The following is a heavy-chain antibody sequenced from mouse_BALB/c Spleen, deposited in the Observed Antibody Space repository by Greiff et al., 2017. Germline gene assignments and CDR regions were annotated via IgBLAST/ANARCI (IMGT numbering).Heavy chain of an antibody. CDR1: GFTFSDYG. CDR2: ISNLAYSI. V-gene: IGHV5-15*02. J-gene: IGHJ3*01. D-gene: IGHD4-1*02. Sequence: KVEESGGGLVQPGGSRKLPCAASGFTFSDYGMAWVRQAPGKGPEWVAFISNLAYSIYYADTVTGRFTISRENAKNTLYLEMSSLRSEDTAMYYCARDQLGPFAYWGQGTLVTVSA. CDR3: ARDQLGPFAY.